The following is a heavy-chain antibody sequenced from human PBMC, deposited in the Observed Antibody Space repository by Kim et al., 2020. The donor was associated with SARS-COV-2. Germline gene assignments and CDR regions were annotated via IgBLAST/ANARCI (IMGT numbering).Heavy chain of an antibody. D-gene: IGHD3-22*01. CDR3: ASSALQYYYDSSGYPDY. J-gene: IGHJ4*02. CDR1: GGTFSSYA. Sequence: SVKVSCKASGGTFSSYAISWVRQAPGQGLEWMGGIIPIFGTANYAQKFQGRVTITADESTSTAYMELSSLRSEDTAVYYCASSALQYYYDSSGYPDYWGQGTLVTVSS. V-gene: IGHV1-69*13. CDR2: IIPIFGTA.